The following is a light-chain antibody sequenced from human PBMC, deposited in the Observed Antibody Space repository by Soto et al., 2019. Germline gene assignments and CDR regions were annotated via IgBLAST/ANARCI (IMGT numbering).Light chain of an antibody. CDR3: MQALQTPRT. V-gene: IGKV2-28*01. CDR2: LGS. CDR1: QSLLHSNGYNY. Sequence: DIVMTQSPLSLPVTPGEPASISCRSSQSLLHSNGYNYLDWYLQKPGQSPQLLIYLGSNRASGVPDRFSGSGSGTDFTLKISRVEAYDVGVYYCMQALQTPRTFGPGTKVDIK. J-gene: IGKJ3*01.